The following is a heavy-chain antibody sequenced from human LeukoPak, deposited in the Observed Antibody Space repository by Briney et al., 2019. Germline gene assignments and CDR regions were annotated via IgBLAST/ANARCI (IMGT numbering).Heavy chain of an antibody. V-gene: IGHV3-21*01. CDR3: ARDTSGSYSITYFDY. CDR1: GFTFSSSS. J-gene: IGHJ4*01. Sequence: GGSLRLSCAASGFTFSSSSMNWVRQAPGKGLEWVSYIDSTSAYKLYTGSVEGRFTISRDNAKNSLYLQTNSLRAEDTAVYYCARDTSGSYSITYFDYWGHGALVTVSA. D-gene: IGHD3-10*01. CDR2: IDSTSAYK.